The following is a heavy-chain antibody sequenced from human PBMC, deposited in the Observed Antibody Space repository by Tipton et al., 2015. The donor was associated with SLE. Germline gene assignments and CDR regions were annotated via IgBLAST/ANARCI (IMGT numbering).Heavy chain of an antibody. D-gene: IGHD1-26*01. V-gene: IGHV4-61*10. CDR3: ATRPGGNNWFDP. Sequence: TLSLTCTVSGGSISSGSYYWSWIRQPAGKGLEWIGYIYYSGSTYYNPSLKSRVTISVDTSKNQFSLKLSSVTAADTAVYYCATRPGGNNWFDPWGQGTLVTVSS. J-gene: IGHJ5*02. CDR1: GGSISSGSYY. CDR2: IYYSGST.